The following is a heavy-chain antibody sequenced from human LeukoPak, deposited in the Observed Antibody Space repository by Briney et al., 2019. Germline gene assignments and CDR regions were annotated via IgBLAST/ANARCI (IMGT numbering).Heavy chain of an antibody. D-gene: IGHD2-2*01. CDR2: LNGDGSRI. Sequence: GGSLRLSCAASGFTFSSYWMHWVRQAPGKELVWVSRLNGDGSRINYADSVKGRFTISRDNAKNTLYLQMNSLRAEDTAVYYCARDDCSSSSCLTYWGQGTLVTVSS. J-gene: IGHJ4*02. CDR3: ARDDCSSSSCLTY. CDR1: GFTFSSYW. V-gene: IGHV3-74*01.